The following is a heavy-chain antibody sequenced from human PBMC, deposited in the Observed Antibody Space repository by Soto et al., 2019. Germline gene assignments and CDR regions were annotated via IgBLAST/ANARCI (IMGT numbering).Heavy chain of an antibody. J-gene: IGHJ5*02. CDR2: IYYSGST. CDR1: GGSISSYY. D-gene: IGHD3-3*01. V-gene: IGHV4-59*12. Sequence: PSETLSLTCTVSGGSISSYYWSWIRQPPGKGLEWIGYIYYSGSTNYNPSLKSRVTISVDTSKNQFSLKLSSVTAADTAVYYCARTLRFLEWYMDWFDPWGQGTLVTVSS. CDR3: ARTLRFLEWYMDWFDP.